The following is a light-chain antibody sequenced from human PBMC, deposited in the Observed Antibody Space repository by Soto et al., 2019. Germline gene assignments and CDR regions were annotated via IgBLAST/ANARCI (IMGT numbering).Light chain of an antibody. V-gene: IGLV2-14*01. CDR1: SSDVGGYNY. Sequence: QSVLTQPASVSGSPGQSITISCTGTSSDVGGYNYVSWYQQHPGKAPKLMIYEVSNRPSGVSNRFSGSKSGNTASLTISGLQAEDVADYYCSSYTSTSTNWVFGGGTKLT. J-gene: IGLJ3*02. CDR2: EVS. CDR3: SSYTSTSTNWV.